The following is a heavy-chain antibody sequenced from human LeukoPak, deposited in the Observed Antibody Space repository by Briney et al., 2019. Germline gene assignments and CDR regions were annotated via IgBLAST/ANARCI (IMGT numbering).Heavy chain of an antibody. V-gene: IGHV4-59*01. Sequence: PSETLSLTCTVSGGSISSYYWSWIRQPPGKGLEWIGYIYYSGSTNYNPSRKSRVTISVDTSKSQFSLKLSSVTAADTAVYYCARDFRTGYFDYWGQGTLVTVSS. CDR3: ARDFRTGYFDY. CDR1: GGSISSYY. D-gene: IGHD1-14*01. J-gene: IGHJ4*02. CDR2: IYYSGST.